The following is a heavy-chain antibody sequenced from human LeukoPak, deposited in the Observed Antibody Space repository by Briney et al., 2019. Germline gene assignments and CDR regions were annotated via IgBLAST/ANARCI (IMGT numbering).Heavy chain of an antibody. Sequence: GGSLRLSCAASGFTFRNNWLHWLRQAPGKGLVWVSRINPDGSGTIHADSVKGRFTVSRDNAKNTLYLQMNSLRAEDTAMYYCAIGCYYDSSGYCGFDYWGQGTLVTVSS. D-gene: IGHD3-22*01. J-gene: IGHJ4*02. CDR3: AIGCYYDSSGYCGFDY. CDR1: GFTFRNNW. CDR2: INPDGSGT. V-gene: IGHV3-74*01.